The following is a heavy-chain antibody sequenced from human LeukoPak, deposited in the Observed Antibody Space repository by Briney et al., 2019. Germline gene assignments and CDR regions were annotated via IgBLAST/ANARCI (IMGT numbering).Heavy chain of an antibody. CDR1: GFTFSSYA. Sequence: AGGSLRLSCAASGFTFSSYAMSWVRQAPGKGLGWVSSISGSGGSTYYADSVKGRFTISRDNSKNTLYLQMNSLRAEDTAVYYCAKRGDFWSGSLWYFDYWGQGTLVTVSS. CDR3: AKRGDFWSGSLWYFDY. CDR2: ISGSGGST. V-gene: IGHV3-23*01. D-gene: IGHD3-3*01. J-gene: IGHJ4*02.